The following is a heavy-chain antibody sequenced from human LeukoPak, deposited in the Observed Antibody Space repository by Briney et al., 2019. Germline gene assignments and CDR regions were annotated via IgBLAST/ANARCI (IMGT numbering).Heavy chain of an antibody. CDR1: GYTFTNFA. D-gene: IGHD6-13*01. CDR2: INPNTGGT. V-gene: IGHV1-2*02. CDR3: ARVGIAAGGRHDALDL. J-gene: IGHJ3*01. Sequence: ASVKVSCKASGYTFTNFAMNWVRQAPGQGLEWMGWINPNTGGTNYAQKFQGRVTMTRDTSISTAYMELSRLKSDDTAVYYCARVGIAAGGRHDALDLWGQGTIVTVSS.